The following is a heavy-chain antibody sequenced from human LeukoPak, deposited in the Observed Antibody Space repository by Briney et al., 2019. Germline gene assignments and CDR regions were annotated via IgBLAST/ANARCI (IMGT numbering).Heavy chain of an antibody. Sequence: GGPLRLSCAASGFTFSSFAMSWVRQAPGKGLEWVSAISGSGGSTYYADSVKGRFTISRDNSKNTLYLQMNSLRAEDTAVYYCAKCGGNYYYYYYMDVWGKGTTVTVSS. V-gene: IGHV3-23*01. CDR2: ISGSGGST. D-gene: IGHD2-21*01. CDR1: GFTFSSFA. CDR3: AKCGGNYYYYYYMDV. J-gene: IGHJ6*03.